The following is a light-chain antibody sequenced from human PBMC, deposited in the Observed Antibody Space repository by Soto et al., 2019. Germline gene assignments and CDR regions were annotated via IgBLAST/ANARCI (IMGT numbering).Light chain of an antibody. J-gene: IGLJ1*01. V-gene: IGLV2-14*01. CDR3: TSYTSISTDI. Sequence: QSALTQPVSVSESPGQSITISCAGTSSDVGGYNHVSWYQQHADKAPKLLIHEVSNRPSGVSNRFSGSKSGNTASLTISGLQAEDEADYYCTSYTSISTDIFGTGTKVTVL. CDR1: SSDVGGYNH. CDR2: EVS.